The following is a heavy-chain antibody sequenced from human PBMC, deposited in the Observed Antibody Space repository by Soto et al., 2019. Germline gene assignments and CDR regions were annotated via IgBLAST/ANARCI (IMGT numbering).Heavy chain of an antibody. Sequence: QVQLQESGPGLVKPSQTLSLTCTVSGGSISTGGYYWSWIRQHPGRGLEWIGYIYHSGMTFSNPSLQSRVAISIDTSDNQFSLKLSSVTAADTAVYYCATVRWELHVTFNIWGHGTMVSVSS. V-gene: IGHV4-31*03. CDR2: IYHSGMT. CDR3: ATVRWELHVTFNI. J-gene: IGHJ3*02. CDR1: GGSISTGGYY. D-gene: IGHD4-17*01.